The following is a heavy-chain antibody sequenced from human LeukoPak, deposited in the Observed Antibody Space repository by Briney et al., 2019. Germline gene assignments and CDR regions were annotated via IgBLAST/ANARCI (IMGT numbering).Heavy chain of an antibody. Sequence: ASVKVSCKASGYTFTSYYMHWVRRAPGQGLEWMGIINPSGGSTSYAQKFQGRVTMTRDTSTSTVYMELSGLRSEDTAVYYCATTGVSGSYYRLPDYWGQGTLVTVSS. CDR3: ATTGVSGSYYRLPDY. CDR2: INPSGGST. D-gene: IGHD3-10*01. J-gene: IGHJ4*02. CDR1: GYTFTSYY. V-gene: IGHV1-46*01.